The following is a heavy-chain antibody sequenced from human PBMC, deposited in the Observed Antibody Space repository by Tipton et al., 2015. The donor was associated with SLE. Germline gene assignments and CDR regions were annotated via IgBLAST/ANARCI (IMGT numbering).Heavy chain of an antibody. D-gene: IGHD3-22*01. V-gene: IGHV3-49*03. J-gene: IGHJ4*02. Sequence: SLRLSCTASGFTFGDYAMSWFRQAPGKGLEWVGFIRSKAYGGTTEYAASVKGRFTISRDDSKSIAYLQLNSLKTEDTAVYSCTRDQTTMIVVVTAYWGQVTLVTVSS. CDR2: IRSKAYGGTT. CDR3: TRDQTTMIVVVTAY. CDR1: GFTFGDYA.